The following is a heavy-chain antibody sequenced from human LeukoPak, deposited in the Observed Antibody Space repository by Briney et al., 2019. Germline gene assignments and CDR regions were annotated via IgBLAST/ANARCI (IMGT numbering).Heavy chain of an antibody. CDR3: ARESDYYYFDY. D-gene: IGHD5-12*01. CDR1: GFTLSTYW. V-gene: IGHV3-7*05. CDR2: IKQDGSEK. Sequence: GESLRLSCAASGFTLSTYWMSWVRQAPGKGLEWVANIKQDGSEKYYVDSVKGRFTISRDNAKNSLYLQMNSLRANDTAVYCCARESDYYYFDYWGQGTLVTVSS. J-gene: IGHJ4*02.